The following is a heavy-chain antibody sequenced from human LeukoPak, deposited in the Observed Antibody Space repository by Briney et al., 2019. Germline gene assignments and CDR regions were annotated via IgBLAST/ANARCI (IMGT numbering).Heavy chain of an antibody. J-gene: IGHJ5*02. V-gene: IGHV1-2*02. D-gene: IGHD3-3*01. CDR3: ARAYYDFWSGYPSRDWFDP. Sequence: ASVKVSCKASGYTFTGYYMHWVRQAPGQGLEWMGWINPNSGGTNYAQEFQGRVTMTRDTSISTAYMELSRLRSDDTAVYYCARAYYDFWSGYPSRDWFDPWGQGTLVTVSS. CDR1: GYTFTGYY. CDR2: INPNSGGT.